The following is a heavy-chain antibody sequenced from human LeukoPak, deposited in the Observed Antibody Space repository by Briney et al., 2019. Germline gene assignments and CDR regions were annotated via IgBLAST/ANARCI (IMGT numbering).Heavy chain of an antibody. CDR2: IYYSGST. CDR1: GGSISSYY. D-gene: IGHD3-10*01. J-gene: IGHJ4*02. V-gene: IGHV4-59*12. CDR3: ASNKGSYYYFDY. Sequence: SETLSLTCTVSGGSISSYYWSWIRQPPGKGLEWIGYIYYSGSTNYNPSLKSRVTISLDTSKSQSSLKVRYVTAADTAVYYCASNKGSYYYFDYWGQGTLVTVSS.